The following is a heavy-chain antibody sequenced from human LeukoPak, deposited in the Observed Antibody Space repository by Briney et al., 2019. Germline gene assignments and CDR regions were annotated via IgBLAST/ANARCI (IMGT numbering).Heavy chain of an antibody. J-gene: IGHJ4*02. CDR2: IIPIFGTA. CDR1: GGTFSSYA. CDR3: ARDSNLGYCTNGVCYTL. D-gene: IGHD2-8*01. V-gene: IGHV1-69*13. Sequence: GASVKVSCXASGGTFSSYAISWVRQAPGQGLEWMGGIIPIFGTANYAQKFQGRVTITADESTSTAYMELSSLRSEDTAVYYCARDSNLGYCTNGVCYTLWGQGTLVTVSS.